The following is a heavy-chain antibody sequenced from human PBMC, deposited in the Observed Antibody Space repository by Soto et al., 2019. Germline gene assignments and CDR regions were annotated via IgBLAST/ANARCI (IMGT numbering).Heavy chain of an antibody. V-gene: IGHV5-10-1*01. J-gene: IGHJ5*02. CDR3: AREKSDLELFNWLDP. Sequence: PGESLKISCEAPGYSFTTYWISWVRQMPGKGLEWMGAIDPRDSYTKYSPSFQGHVTISVDKSISTAYLQWNSLKASDTAIYYCAREKSDLELFNWLDPWGQGTLVTVSS. CDR1: GYSFTTYW. D-gene: IGHD1-7*01. CDR2: IDPRDSYT.